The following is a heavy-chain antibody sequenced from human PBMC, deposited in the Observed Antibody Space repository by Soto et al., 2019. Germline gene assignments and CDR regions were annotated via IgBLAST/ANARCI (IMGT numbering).Heavy chain of an antibody. CDR2: IYYSGRT. V-gene: IGHV4-39*01. J-gene: IGHJ5*02. CDR1: GGSISSSSYY. Sequence: QLQLQESGPGLVKPSETLSLTCTVSGGSISSSSYYWGWIRPRPGKGLEWIGSIYYSGRTYYNPSLKSRVTIAVDTSKNQCSLKLSSVTAADTAVYYCQRYSSLMGWFDPWGQGTLVTVSS. CDR3: QRYSSLMGWFDP. D-gene: IGHD6-13*01.